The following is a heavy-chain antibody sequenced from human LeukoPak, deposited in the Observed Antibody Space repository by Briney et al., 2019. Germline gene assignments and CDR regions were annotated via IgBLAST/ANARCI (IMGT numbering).Heavy chain of an antibody. Sequence: GGSLRLSCAASGFTFSSYSMNWVRQAPGKGLEWVSSISSSSSYIYYADSVKGRFTISRDNAKNSLYLQMNSLRAEDTAVYYCARGNTALLGYYFDYWGQGTLVTVSP. CDR2: ISSSSSYI. D-gene: IGHD5-18*01. CDR3: ARGNTALLGYYFDY. V-gene: IGHV3-21*01. J-gene: IGHJ4*02. CDR1: GFTFSSYS.